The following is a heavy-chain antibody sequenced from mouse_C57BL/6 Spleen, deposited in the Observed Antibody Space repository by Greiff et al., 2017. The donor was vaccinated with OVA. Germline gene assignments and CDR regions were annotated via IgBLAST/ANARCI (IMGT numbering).Heavy chain of an antibody. V-gene: IGHV1-26*01. Sequence: EVQLQQSGPELVKPGASVKISCKASGYTFTDYYMNWVKQSHGKSLEWIGDINPNNGGTSYNQKFKGKATLTVDKSSSTAYMELRSLTSEDSAVYYCASSNYGSSGEDYWGQGTTLTVSS. CDR1: GYTFTDYY. CDR2: INPNNGGT. J-gene: IGHJ2*01. CDR3: ASSNYGSSGEDY. D-gene: IGHD1-1*01.